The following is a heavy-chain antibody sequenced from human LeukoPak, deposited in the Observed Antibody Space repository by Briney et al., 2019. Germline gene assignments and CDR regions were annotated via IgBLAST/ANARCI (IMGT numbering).Heavy chain of an antibody. J-gene: IGHJ4*02. D-gene: IGHD6-13*01. V-gene: IGHV3-30-3*01. CDR3: VRETLTVAGYDC. CDR1: GFTFSNYA. CDR2: ISYDGGNK. Sequence: PGRSLRLSCAASGFTFSNYAMHWVRQAPDKGLDWVVIISYDGGNKYYADSVKGRFTISRDNSKNTLYLQMNSLRAEDTAVYYCVRETLTVAGYDCWGQGSLVTVSS.